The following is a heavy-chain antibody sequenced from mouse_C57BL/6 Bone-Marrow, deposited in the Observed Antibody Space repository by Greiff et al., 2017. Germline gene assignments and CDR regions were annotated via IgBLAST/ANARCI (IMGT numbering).Heavy chain of an antibody. CDR2: ISSGGSYT. CDR1: GFTFSSYG. V-gene: IGHV5-6*01. J-gene: IGHJ1*03. CDR3: ARRYGSGYWYFDV. D-gene: IGHD1-1*01. Sequence: EVHLVESGGDLVKPGGSLKLSCAASGFTFSSYGMSWVRQTPDKRLEWVATISSGGSYTYYPDRVKGRFTISRDNAKNTLYLQMSSLKSEDTAMYYCARRYGSGYWYFDVWGTGTTVTVSS.